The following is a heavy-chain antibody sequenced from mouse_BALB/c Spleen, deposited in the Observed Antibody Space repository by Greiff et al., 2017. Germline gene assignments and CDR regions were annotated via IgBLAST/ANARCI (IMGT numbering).Heavy chain of an antibody. Sequence: EVQGVESGGGLVKLGGSLKLSCAASGFTFSSYYMSWVRQTPEKRLELVAAINSNGGSTYYPDTVKGRFTISRDNAKNTLYLQMSSLKSEDTALYYCARHVMITTRYFDVWGAGTTVTVSS. J-gene: IGHJ1*01. CDR2: INSNGGST. CDR3: ARHVMITTRYFDV. V-gene: IGHV5-6-2*01. CDR1: GFTFSSYY. D-gene: IGHD2-4*01.